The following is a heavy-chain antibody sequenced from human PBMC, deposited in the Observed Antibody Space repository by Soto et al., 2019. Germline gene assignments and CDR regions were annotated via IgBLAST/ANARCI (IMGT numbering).Heavy chain of an antibody. CDR2: IYHRGNT. Sequence: PSETLSLTCAVYGGSFSGFYRSWIRQSPGKGLEWIGEIYHRGNTNYNPSLKTRVSISVDTSKNQFSLNLTSVTAADTAVYYCARAHSTTVITLKWGAMDFWGQGTTVT. D-gene: IGHD3-22*01. CDR1: GGSFSGFY. J-gene: IGHJ6*02. V-gene: IGHV4-34*01. CDR3: ARAHSTTVITLKWGAMDF.